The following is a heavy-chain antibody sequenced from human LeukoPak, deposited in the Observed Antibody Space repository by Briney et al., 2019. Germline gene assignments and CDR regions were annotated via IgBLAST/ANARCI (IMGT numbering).Heavy chain of an antibody. CDR1: GFTVSSNY. J-gene: IGHJ3*02. V-gene: IGHV3-53*01. D-gene: IGHD3-10*01. Sequence: GGSLRLSCAASGFTVSSNYMSWVRQAPGKGLEWVSVIYSGGSTYYADSVKGRFTISRDNSKNTLYFQMNSLRAEDTAVYYCARDSEYGSGSFDIWGQGTMVTVSS. CDR2: IYSGGST. CDR3: ARDSEYGSGSFDI.